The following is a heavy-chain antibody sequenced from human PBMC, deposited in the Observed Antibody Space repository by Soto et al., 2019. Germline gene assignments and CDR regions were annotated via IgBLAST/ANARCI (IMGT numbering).Heavy chain of an antibody. D-gene: IGHD6-19*01. J-gene: IGHJ4*02. CDR2: TYYMSRWYF. CDR1: GDSISSSNSA. CDR3: AKERSVALFF. Sequence: QVQLHQSGPGLVKPSQTLSVTCAISGDSISSSNSAWYWIRQSPTRGLEWLGRTYYMSRWYFEYAPSVDGRITITADTSGNHFSLHLMSVTPEDSALYYCAKERSVALFFWGQGSLVAVSS. V-gene: IGHV6-1*01.